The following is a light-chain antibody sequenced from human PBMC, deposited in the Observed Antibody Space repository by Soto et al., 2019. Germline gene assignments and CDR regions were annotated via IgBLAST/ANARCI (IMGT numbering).Light chain of an antibody. V-gene: IGKV1-5*01. CDR1: QTISSW. CDR2: DAS. Sequence: DILMTQSPSTLSASVGDTVAITCRASQTISSWVAWYQQKPGKAPKLLIYDASSLESGVPSRFSGSGSGTEFTLTISSLQPDDFATYYCQQYNSYSFGQGTKVDI. J-gene: IGKJ1*01. CDR3: QQYNSYS.